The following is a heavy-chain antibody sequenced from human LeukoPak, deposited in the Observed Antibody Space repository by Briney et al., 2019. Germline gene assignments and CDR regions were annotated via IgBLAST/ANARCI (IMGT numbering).Heavy chain of an antibody. D-gene: IGHD1-26*01. V-gene: IGHV4-4*07. CDR2: IYSCGST. Sequence: SETLSLTCTVSGGSISSYYWSWIRQPAGKGLEWIGCIYSCGSTTYNPSLKSRVSLSVDTSKNQFSLELSSVTAADTAVYYCARDGTYHSFDYWGQGTLVTVSS. CDR1: GGSISSYY. J-gene: IGHJ4*02. CDR3: ARDGTYHSFDY.